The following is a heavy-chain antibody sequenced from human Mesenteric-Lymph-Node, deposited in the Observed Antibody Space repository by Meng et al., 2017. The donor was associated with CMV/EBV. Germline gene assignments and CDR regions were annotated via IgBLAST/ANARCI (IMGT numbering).Heavy chain of an antibody. V-gene: IGHV4-30-4*08. CDR2: ICYSGIT. Sequence: LRLSCTVSGASINSGDYYWSWIRQPPGKGLEWIGYICYSGITYYNPSLKSRVTISIDTSKNHFSLKLTSVTAADTAVYYCARKDDTRFYYFDYWGQGSLVTVSS. CDR3: ARKDDTRFYYFDY. J-gene: IGHJ4*02. D-gene: IGHD3-22*01. CDR1: GASINSGDYY.